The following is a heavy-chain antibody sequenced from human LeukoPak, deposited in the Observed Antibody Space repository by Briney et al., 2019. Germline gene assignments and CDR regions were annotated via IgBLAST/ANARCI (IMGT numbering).Heavy chain of an antibody. J-gene: IGHJ4*02. CDR2: ISYDGSNK. D-gene: IGHD3-3*01. CDR1: GFTFSSYG. V-gene: IGHV3-30*03. CDR3: ARVYMVEWVGQYYFDY. Sequence: GRSLRLSCAASGFTFSSYGMHWVRQAPGKGLEWVAVISYDGSNKYYADSVKGRFTISRDNAKNSLDLQMDSLRAEDTAVYYCARVYMVEWVGQYYFDYWGQGTLVTVSS.